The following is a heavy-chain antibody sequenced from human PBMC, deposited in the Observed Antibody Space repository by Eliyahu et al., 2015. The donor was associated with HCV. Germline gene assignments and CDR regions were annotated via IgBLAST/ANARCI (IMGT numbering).Heavy chain of an antibody. CDR2: IKSKTDGGTT. Sequence: EVQLVESGGGLVKPGGSLRLSCAASGFTFSKAWMSWVRQAPRKGLEWIGRIKSKTDGGTTDYAAPVKGRFTISRKYLKSTLYLQMNSLKTEDTAVYYCTTGAPGGFDYYLDVWGQGTTVTVSS. V-gene: IGHV3-15*01. J-gene: IGHJ6*03. CDR1: GFTFSKAW. CDR3: TTGAPGGFDYYLDV. D-gene: IGHD3-10*01.